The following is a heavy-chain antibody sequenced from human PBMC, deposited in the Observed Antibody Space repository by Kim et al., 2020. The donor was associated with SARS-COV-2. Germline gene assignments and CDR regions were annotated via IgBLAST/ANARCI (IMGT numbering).Heavy chain of an antibody. CDR1: GGSFSGYY. CDR3: ARVPLYGSGSYYFDY. Sequence: SETLSLTCAVYGGSFSGYYWSWIRQPPGKGLEWIGEINHSGSTNYNPSLKSRVTISVDTSKNQFSLKLSSVTAADTAVYYCARVPLYGSGSYYFDYWGQG. J-gene: IGHJ4*02. CDR2: INHSGST. V-gene: IGHV4-34*01. D-gene: IGHD3-10*01.